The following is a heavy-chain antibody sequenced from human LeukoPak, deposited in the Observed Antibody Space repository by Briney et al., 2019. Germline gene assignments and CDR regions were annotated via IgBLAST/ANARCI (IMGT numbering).Heavy chain of an antibody. CDR3: ARLYSGSPHWYFDL. D-gene: IGHD1-26*01. J-gene: IGHJ2*01. CDR1: GGSISSGDYY. CDR2: IYYSGST. V-gene: IGHV4-30-4*01. Sequence: PSQTLSLTCTVSGGSISSGDYYWSWIRQPPGKGLEWIGYIYYSGSTYYNPSLKSRVTISVDTSKNQFSLKLSSVTAADTAVYYCARLYSGSPHWYFDLWGRGTLVTVSS.